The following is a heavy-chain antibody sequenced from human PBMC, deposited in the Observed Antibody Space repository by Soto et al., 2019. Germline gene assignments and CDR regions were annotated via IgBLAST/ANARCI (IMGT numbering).Heavy chain of an antibody. CDR1: DFTFSNAW. Sequence: HPGGSLRLSCAASDFTFSNAWINWVRQAPGKGLEWVSAISGSGGSTYYADSVKGRFTISRDNSKNTLYLQMNSLRAEDTAVYYYAKGGSTVTTGYYYGMDVRGQGTTVTVSS. V-gene: IGHV3-23*01. J-gene: IGHJ6*02. D-gene: IGHD4-4*01. CDR2: ISGSGGST. CDR3: AKGGSTVTTGYYYGMDV.